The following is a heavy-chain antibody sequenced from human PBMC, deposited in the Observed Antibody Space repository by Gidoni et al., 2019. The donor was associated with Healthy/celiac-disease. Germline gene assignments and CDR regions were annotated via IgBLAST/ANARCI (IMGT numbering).Heavy chain of an antibody. CDR1: GGPFRSYA. CDR3: ALATVTTRGGWYYYYYMDV. D-gene: IGHD4-17*01. V-gene: IGHV1-69*04. CDR2: IIPSLGIA. J-gene: IGHJ6*03. Sequence: VQLVQSGAEVKKPGSSVNVSCKASGGPFRSYAISWLRQAPGPGLEWMGRIIPSLGIANYAKKVQGRVTSTADKSTSTAYMERSSLRSEDTAVYDGALATVTTRGGWYYYYYMDVWGKGTTVTVSS.